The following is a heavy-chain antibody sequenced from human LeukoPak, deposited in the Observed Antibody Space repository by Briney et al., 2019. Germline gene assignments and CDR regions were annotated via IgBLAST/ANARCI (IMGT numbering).Heavy chain of an antibody. CDR1: GFTFSDYY. V-gene: IGHV4-34*01. Sequence: GSLRLSCAASGFTFSDYYMSWIRQPPGKGLEWIGEINHSGITHYNPSLKSRVTISVDTSKNQFSLKLSSVTAADTAVYYCARGGGVGYYYYYMDVWGKGTTVTISS. CDR2: INHSGIT. CDR3: ARGGGVGYYYYYMDV. J-gene: IGHJ6*03. D-gene: IGHD1-26*01.